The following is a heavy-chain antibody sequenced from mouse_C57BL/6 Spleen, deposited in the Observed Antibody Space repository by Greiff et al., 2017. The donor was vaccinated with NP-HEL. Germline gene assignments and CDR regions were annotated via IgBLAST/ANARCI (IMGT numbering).Heavy chain of an antibody. CDR1: GYSITSGYY. D-gene: IGHD4-1*01. V-gene: IGHV3-6*01. CDR3: ARGELAWFAY. Sequence: EVKLMESGPGLVKPSQSLSLTCSVTGYSITSGYYWNWIRQFPGNKLEWMGYISYDGSNNYNPSLKNRISITRDTSKNQFFLKLNSVTTEDTATYYCARGELAWFAYWGQGTLVTVSA. J-gene: IGHJ3*01. CDR2: ISYDGSN.